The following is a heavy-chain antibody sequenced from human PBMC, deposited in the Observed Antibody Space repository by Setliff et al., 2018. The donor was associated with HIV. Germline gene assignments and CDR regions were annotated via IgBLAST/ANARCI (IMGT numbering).Heavy chain of an antibody. CDR1: GGSINSAYY. Sequence: SETLSLTCTVSGGSINSAYYWGWIRQSPGAGLEWIGSILYSGNTYYNSALKNRVTISVDTSKNQFSLKLSSVTAADTAVYYCATTTIFEVPRYYYYYMDVWGKGTTVTVSS. V-gene: IGHV4-38-2*02. CDR2: ILYSGNT. CDR3: ATTTIFEVPRYYYYYMDV. J-gene: IGHJ6*03. D-gene: IGHD3-3*01.